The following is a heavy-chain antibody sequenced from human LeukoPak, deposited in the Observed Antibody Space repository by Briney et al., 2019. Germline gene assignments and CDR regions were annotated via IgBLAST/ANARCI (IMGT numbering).Heavy chain of an antibody. Sequence: PSETLSLTCIVSGGPISRSAYYWGWLRQPPGKGLEWIGSISDSGSTYYSPSLKSRVTISVDTSKNQFSLKLRLVTAADTAVYYCARQDIWFGELVVWGQGTTVTVSS. V-gene: IGHV4-39*01. J-gene: IGHJ6*02. CDR2: ISDSGST. D-gene: IGHD3-10*01. CDR3: ARQDIWFGELVV. CDR1: GGPISRSAYY.